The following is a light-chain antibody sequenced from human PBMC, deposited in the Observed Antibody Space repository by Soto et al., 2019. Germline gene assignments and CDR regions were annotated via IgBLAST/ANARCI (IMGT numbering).Light chain of an antibody. V-gene: IGLV1-44*01. CDR2: TNS. CDR1: TSNIGSNF. Sequence: QSVLTQPPSASGPPGQRVTISCSGRTSNIGSNFVSWYQVVPGTAPKLLIYTNSHRPSGVPDRFSGSRSGTSASLDISGLQSDDEADYFCATWDDNVKGPFFGGGTKLTVL. J-gene: IGLJ2*01. CDR3: ATWDDNVKGPF.